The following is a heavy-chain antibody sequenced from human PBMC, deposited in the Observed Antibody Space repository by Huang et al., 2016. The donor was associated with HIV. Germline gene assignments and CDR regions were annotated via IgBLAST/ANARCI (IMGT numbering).Heavy chain of an antibody. V-gene: IGHV3-74*01. J-gene: IGHJ4*02. Sequence: EVQLVESGGGLVQPGGSLRLSCAASGFSISSYWMHWVRQAPGKGLGGVSCINSEGSSTSYADSVKGRFTSTRDNAKNTLDLQMNSLRAEDTAVYYCARDPRIQSWLNFFDYWGQGTLVSVSS. CDR3: ARDPRIQSWLNFFDY. D-gene: IGHD3-22*01. CDR2: INSEGSST. CDR1: GFSISSYW.